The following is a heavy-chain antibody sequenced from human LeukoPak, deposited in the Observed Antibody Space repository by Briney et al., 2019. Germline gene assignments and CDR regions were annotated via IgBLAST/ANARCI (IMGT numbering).Heavy chain of an antibody. V-gene: IGHV3-23*01. Sequence: GGSLRLSCAASGFTFSSYAMSWVRQAPGKGLEWVSAISGSGGSTYYADSVKGRFTISRDNSKNTLYLQMNSLRAEDTAVYYCAAVRNSGPPGVSGEPNDAFDIWGQGTMVTVSS. D-gene: IGHD1-26*01. J-gene: IGHJ3*02. CDR2: ISGSGGST. CDR3: AAVRNSGPPGVSGEPNDAFDI. CDR1: GFTFSSYA.